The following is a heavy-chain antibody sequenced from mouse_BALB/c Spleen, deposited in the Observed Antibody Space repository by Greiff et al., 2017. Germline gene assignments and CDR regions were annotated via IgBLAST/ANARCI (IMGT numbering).Heavy chain of an antibody. CDR1: GFTFSSYG. D-gene: IGHD2-4*01. CDR3: ASPLYYDYGVGAMDY. CDR2: INSNGGST. Sequence: DVMLVESGGGLVQPGGSLKLSCAASGFTFSSYGMSWVRQTPDKRLELVATINSNGGSTYYPDSVKGRFTISRDNAKNTLYLQMSSLKSEDTAMYYCASPLYYDYGVGAMDYWGQGTSVTVSS. V-gene: IGHV5-6-3*01. J-gene: IGHJ4*01.